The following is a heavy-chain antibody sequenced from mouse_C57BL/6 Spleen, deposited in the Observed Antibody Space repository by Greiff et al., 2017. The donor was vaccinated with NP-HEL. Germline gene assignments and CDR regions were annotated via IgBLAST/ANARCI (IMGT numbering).Heavy chain of an antibody. CDR1: GYSFTDYN. V-gene: IGHV1-39*01. Sequence: EVQLQQSGPELVKPGASVKISCKASGYSFTDYNMNWVKQSNGKSLEWIGVINPNNGTTSYNQKFKGKATLTVDKSSSTAYMQLNSLTSEDSAVYYCASPHITTVVAAVWGTGTTVTVSS. CDR2: INPNNGTT. CDR3: ASPHITTVVAAV. J-gene: IGHJ1*03. D-gene: IGHD1-1*01.